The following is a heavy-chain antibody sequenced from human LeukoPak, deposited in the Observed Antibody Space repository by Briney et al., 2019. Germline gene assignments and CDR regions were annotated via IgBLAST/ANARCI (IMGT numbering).Heavy chain of an antibody. CDR1: GFTFSSYA. CDR2: ISGSGGST. D-gene: IGHD5-18*01. J-gene: IGHJ4*02. V-gene: IGHV3-23*01. Sequence: GGSLRLSCAASGFTFSSYAMSWVRLAPGKGLEWVSAISGSGGSTYYADSVKGRFTISRDNSKNTLYLQMNSLRAEDTAVYYCAKIRYSYGYVDYWGQGTLVTVSS. CDR3: AKIRYSYGYVDY.